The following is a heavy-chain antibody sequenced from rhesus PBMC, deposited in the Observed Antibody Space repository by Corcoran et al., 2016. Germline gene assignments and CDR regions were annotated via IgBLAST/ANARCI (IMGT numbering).Heavy chain of an antibody. D-gene: IGHD3-28*01. V-gene: IGHV4S12*01. J-gene: IGHJ6*01. Sequence: QVQLQESGPGVVKPSETLSLTCAVSGGSIRDSYRWAWIRQPPGRGMEWMGGIYSNSESTNYNPSLKSRVTISKDTSKNQFSLKRSSVTATDTAVYYCASSRGLLGNYGLDSWGQGVVVTVSS. CDR3: ASSRGLLGNYGLDS. CDR1: GGSIRDSYR. CDR2: IYSNSEST.